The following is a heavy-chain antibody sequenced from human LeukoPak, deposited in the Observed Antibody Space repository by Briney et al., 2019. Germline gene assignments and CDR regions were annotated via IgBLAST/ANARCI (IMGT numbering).Heavy chain of an antibody. D-gene: IGHD5-24*01. CDR1: GFTFSSYC. CDR2: INSDGSST. V-gene: IGHV3-74*01. Sequence: GGSLRLSCAASGFTFSSYCMHWVRQAPGKGLVWVSRINSDGSSTSYADSVKGRFTISRDNAKNTLYLQMNSLRAEDTAVYYCARVKRWLQLLAFDIWGQGTMVTVSS. CDR3: ARVKRWLQLLAFDI. J-gene: IGHJ3*02.